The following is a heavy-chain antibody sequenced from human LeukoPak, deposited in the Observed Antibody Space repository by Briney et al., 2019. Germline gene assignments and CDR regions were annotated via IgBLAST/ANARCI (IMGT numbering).Heavy chain of an antibody. D-gene: IGHD2-21*02. CDR1: GFTFSTYG. V-gene: IGHV3-23*01. CDR3: AKLPQGGGDHYYIEV. Sequence: PGGSLRLSCAASGFTFSTYGMSWVRQAPGKGLEWVSAISGNGYYTYYADSVKGRFTISRDNSKNTLFLQMNSLRAEDTAVYFCAKLPQGGGDHYYIEVSGKGTTVTVSS. J-gene: IGHJ6*03. CDR2: ISGNGYYT.